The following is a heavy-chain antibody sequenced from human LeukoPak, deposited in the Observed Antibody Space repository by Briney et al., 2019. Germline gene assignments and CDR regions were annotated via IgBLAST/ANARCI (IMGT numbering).Heavy chain of an antibody. J-gene: IGHJ4*02. CDR2: IKQDGSTK. CDR3: TRDTIGSLDY. CDR1: GFTFANSW. V-gene: IGHV3-7*01. Sequence: PGGSLRLSCAASGFTFANSWMAWVRQAPGKGLEWVANIKQDGSTKHYADSLKGRFTISRDNPKNSLFLQMNNLRADDTAIYYCTRDTIGSLDYWGQEILVTVAS. D-gene: IGHD1-26*01.